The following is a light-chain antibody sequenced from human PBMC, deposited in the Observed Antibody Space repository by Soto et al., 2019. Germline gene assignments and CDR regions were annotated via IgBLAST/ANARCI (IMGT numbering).Light chain of an antibody. V-gene: IGLV2-14*01. CDR2: GVS. J-gene: IGLJ1*01. CDR1: SSDVGGYNY. Sequence: QSVLTQPASVSGSPGQSITISCTGTSSDVGGYNYVSWYQQRPGKAPKLIIYGVSNRPSGFSNRFSGSKSGNSASLTISGLQAEDESDYYCGSYTIISTSRYVFGTGTKLTVL. CDR3: GSYTIISTSRYV.